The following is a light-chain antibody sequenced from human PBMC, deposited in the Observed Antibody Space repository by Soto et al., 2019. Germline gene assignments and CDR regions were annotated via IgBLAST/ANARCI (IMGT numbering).Light chain of an antibody. CDR3: QSYDSSLSGYVV. V-gene: IGLV1-40*01. Sequence: QPVLTQPPSVSGAPGQRVTISCTGSSSNIGANYDVHWYKQLPGTAPQLLIYGNNNRPSGVPDRFSGSKSGTSASLAITGLQAEDEADYYCQSYDSSLSGYVVFGGGTKVTVL. J-gene: IGLJ2*01. CDR1: SSNIGANYD. CDR2: GNN.